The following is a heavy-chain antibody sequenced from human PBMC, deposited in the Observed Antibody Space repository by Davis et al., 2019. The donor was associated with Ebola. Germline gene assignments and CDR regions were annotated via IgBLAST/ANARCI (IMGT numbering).Heavy chain of an antibody. V-gene: IGHV4-61*01. CDR1: GGSVSSGSYY. Sequence: MPSETLSLTCTVSGGSVSSGSYYWSWIRQPPGKGLEWIGYIYYSGSANYNPSLKSRVTMSVTTSKYQFSLKLRSVTAADTAVYYCASSSVGLRIDSWGQGTLVTVSS. D-gene: IGHD1-26*01. CDR3: ASSSVGLRIDS. CDR2: IYYSGSA. J-gene: IGHJ4*02.